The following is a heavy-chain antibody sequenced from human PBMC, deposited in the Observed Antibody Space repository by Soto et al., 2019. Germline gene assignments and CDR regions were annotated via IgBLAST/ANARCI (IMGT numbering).Heavy chain of an antibody. D-gene: IGHD6-19*01. V-gene: IGHV4-59*01. Sequence: SGALSVTCVVSGGSSSSYKWSWIRQPPGKGLEWIGYIYYSGSTNYNPSLKSRVTISVDTSKNQFSLKLSSVTAADTAVYYCARASHSSGWPGAPLYYHYYGMDVWGQGTTVTVSS. CDR2: IYYSGST. J-gene: IGHJ6*02. CDR1: GGSSSSYK. CDR3: ARASHSSGWPGAPLYYHYYGMDV.